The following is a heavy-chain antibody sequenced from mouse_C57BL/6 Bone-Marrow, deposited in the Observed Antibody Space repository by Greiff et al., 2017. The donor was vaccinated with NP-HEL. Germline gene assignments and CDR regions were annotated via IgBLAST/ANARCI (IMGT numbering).Heavy chain of an antibody. D-gene: IGHD1-1*01. CDR3: ARHGGILKAMDY. CDR1: GFTFSSYG. V-gene: IGHV5-6*02. J-gene: IGHJ4*01. Sequence: EVKLVESGGDLVKPGGSLKLSCAASGFTFSSYGMSWVRQTPDKRLEWVATISSGGSYTYYPDSVKGRFTISRDNAENTLYLQMSSLKSEDTAMYYCARHGGILKAMDYWGQGTSVTVSS. CDR2: ISSGGSYT.